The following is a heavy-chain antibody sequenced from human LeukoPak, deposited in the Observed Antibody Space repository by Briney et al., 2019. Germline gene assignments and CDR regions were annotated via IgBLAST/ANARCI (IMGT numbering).Heavy chain of an antibody. CDR3: AKASIQVVKGMLDY. V-gene: IGHV3-30-3*01. J-gene: IGHJ4*02. CDR1: GFTFSSYA. Sequence: PGRSLRLSCAASGFTFSSYAMHWVRQAPGKGLEWVAVISYDGSNKYYADSVKGRFTISRDNSKNTLYLQMNSLRAEDTAVYYCAKASIQVVKGMLDYWGQGTLVTVSS. D-gene: IGHD4-23*01. CDR2: ISYDGSNK.